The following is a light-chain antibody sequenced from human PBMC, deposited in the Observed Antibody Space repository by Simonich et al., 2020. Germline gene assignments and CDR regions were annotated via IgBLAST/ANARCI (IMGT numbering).Light chain of an antibody. CDR1: QSVLYSSNNTHY. J-gene: IGKJ1*01. Sequence: DIVLTQSQASLAVSLGVRAPINCKSSQSVLYSSNNTHYLAWYQQKPGQPPKLLIYWASTRESGVPARFRGSGAGPDFTLTISSLQAGEVAVDYWQQYYRTPWTCGQWTKLEIK. CDR2: WAS. V-gene: IGKV4-1*01. CDR3: QQYYRTPWT.